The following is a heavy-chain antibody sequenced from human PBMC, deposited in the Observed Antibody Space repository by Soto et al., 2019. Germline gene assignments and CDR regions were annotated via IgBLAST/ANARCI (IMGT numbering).Heavy chain of an antibody. CDR2: IYYSGST. CDR1: GGSISSGGYY. Sequence: SETLSLTCTVSGGSISSGGYYWSWIRQHPGKGLEWIRYIYYSGSTYYNPSLKSRVTISVDTSKNQFSLKLSSVTAADTAVYYCARGPPRYYGSGSYYNVYYYYGMDVWGQGTTVTVSS. CDR3: ARGPPRYYGSGSYYNVYYYYGMDV. J-gene: IGHJ6*02. D-gene: IGHD3-10*01. V-gene: IGHV4-31*03.